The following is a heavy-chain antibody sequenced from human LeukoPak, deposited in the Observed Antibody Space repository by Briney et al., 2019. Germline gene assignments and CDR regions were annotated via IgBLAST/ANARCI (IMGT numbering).Heavy chain of an antibody. V-gene: IGHV3-23*01. Sequence: GGSLRLSCAASGFTFSSYAMSWVRQAPGKGLEWVSAISGSGGSTYYADSVEGRFTISRDNSKNTLYLQMNSLRAEDTAVYYCAKDYYDSRGYHFDYWGQGTLVTVSS. D-gene: IGHD3-22*01. J-gene: IGHJ4*02. CDR3: AKDYYDSRGYHFDY. CDR1: GFTFSSYA. CDR2: ISGSGGST.